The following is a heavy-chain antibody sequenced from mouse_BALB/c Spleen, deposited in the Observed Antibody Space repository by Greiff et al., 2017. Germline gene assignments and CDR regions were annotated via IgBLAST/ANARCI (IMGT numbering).Heavy chain of an antibody. J-gene: IGHJ4*01. D-gene: IGHD1-2*01. Sequence: EVQGVESGGGLVKPGGSLKLSCAASGFTFSSYAMSWVRQTPEKRLEWVASISSGGSTYYPDSVKGRFTISRDNARNILYLQMSSLRSEDTAMYYCARGHYYGYAMDYWGQGTSVTVSS. V-gene: IGHV5-6-5*01. CDR1: GFTFSSYA. CDR3: ARGHYYGYAMDY. CDR2: ISSGGST.